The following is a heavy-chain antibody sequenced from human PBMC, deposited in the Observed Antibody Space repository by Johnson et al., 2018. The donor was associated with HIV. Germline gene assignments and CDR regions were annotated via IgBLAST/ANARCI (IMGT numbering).Heavy chain of an antibody. Sequence: VQLVESGGGLVQPGGSLRLSCAASGFTVSSNYMSWVRQAPGKGLEWVSVIYSGGTTDYAAPVKGRFTISRDDSKNTLYLQMNSLRAEDTAVYYCAIGRGEFPRHAFDIWGQGTMVTVSS. V-gene: IGHV3-66*01. J-gene: IGHJ3*02. CDR3: AIGRGEFPRHAFDI. CDR1: GFTVSSNY. CDR2: IYSGGTT. D-gene: IGHD3-10*01.